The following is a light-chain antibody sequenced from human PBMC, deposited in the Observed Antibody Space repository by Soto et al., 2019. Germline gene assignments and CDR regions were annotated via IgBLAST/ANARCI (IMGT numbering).Light chain of an antibody. CDR3: QQYNNWPRT. CDR2: GAS. CDR1: QSFSSN. Sequence: EIMMKQSPATLSVTQGERATLSCRASQSFSSNLAWYQQKPGQAHRLLIYGASTRATGIPARFSGSGSGTEFTLTISSLQSEDFAVYYCQQYNNWPRTFGQGTMVDI. V-gene: IGKV3-15*01. J-gene: IGKJ1*01.